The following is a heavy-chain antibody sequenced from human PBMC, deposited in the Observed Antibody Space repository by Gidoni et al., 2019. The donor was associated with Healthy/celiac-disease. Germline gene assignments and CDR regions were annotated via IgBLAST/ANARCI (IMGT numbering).Heavy chain of an antibody. CDR3: ASGRDDFWARYYYYYYGMDV. V-gene: IGHV1-2*02. D-gene: IGHD3-3*01. J-gene: IGHJ6*02. CDR1: GSTFTGYY. CDR2: INPNSGGT. Sequence: QVQLVQSGAAVQKPGASVKVSCKSSGSTFTGYYMPWVRQAPGQGLEWMGWINPNSGGTNYAQKFQGRVTMTRDTSSSTAYMELSRLRSDDTAVYYCASGRDDFWARYYYYYYGMDVWGQGTTVTVSS.